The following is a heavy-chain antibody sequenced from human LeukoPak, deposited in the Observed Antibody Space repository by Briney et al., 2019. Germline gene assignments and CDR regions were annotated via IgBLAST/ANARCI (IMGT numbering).Heavy chain of an antibody. CDR1: GYTFTSYY. CDR2: INPSGGST. V-gene: IGHV1-46*01. Sequence: GASVKVSCKASGYTFTSYYMHWVRQAPGQGLEWMGIINPSGGSTSYAQKFQGRVTMTRDTSTSTVYMELSSLRSEDTPVYYCARVATYGSSWSPFDYWGQGTLVTVSS. CDR3: ARVATYGSSWSPFDY. D-gene: IGHD6-13*01. J-gene: IGHJ4*02.